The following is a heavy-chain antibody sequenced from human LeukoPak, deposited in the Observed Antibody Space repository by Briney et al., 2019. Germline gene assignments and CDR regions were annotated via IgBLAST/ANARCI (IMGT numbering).Heavy chain of an antibody. CDR2: ISYDGSNK. V-gene: IGHV3-30*04. CDR1: GFTFSSYA. CDR3: VKVEAVRVGSTFDY. D-gene: IGHD5/OR15-5a*01. Sequence: GGSLRLSCAASGFTFSSYAMHWVRQAPGKGLEWVAVISYDGSNKYYADSVKGRFTISRDNSKNTLYLQMNSLRAEDTAVYYCVKVEAVRVGSTFDYWGQGTLVTVSS. J-gene: IGHJ4*02.